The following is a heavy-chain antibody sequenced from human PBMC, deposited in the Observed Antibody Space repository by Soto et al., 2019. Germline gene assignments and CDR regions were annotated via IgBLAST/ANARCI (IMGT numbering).Heavy chain of an antibody. J-gene: IGHJ1*01. V-gene: IGHV1-2*04. Sequence: QVQLVQSGAEVKKPGASVKVSCKASGYPFTGYYIHWVRQAPGQGLEWMGWINPKSGGTNYAQRCQGWVTMTRDTSISTVYLELGRLTSDDTAVYYCARSKTSGAHEYFEYWGQGTLLSVSS. D-gene: IGHD6-19*01. CDR3: ARSKTSGAHEYFEY. CDR2: INPKSGGT. CDR1: GYPFTGYY.